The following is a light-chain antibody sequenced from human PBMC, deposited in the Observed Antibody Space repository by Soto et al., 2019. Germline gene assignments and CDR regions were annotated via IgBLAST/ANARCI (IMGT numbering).Light chain of an antibody. Sequence: EIVLTQSPATLSVSPGEVATLSCRASQTVGAQLAWYQQKPGQAPRLLIHDASTRATGIPARFSGSRSGTEFTLTISSLQSDDSGNYYCQHYSDWPTFGQGTKVEI. V-gene: IGKV3-15*01. CDR2: DAS. CDR3: QHYSDWPT. CDR1: QTVGAQ. J-gene: IGKJ1*01.